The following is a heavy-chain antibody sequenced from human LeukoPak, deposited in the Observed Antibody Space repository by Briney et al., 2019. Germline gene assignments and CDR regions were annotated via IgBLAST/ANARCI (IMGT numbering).Heavy chain of an antibody. CDR3: AKDPYRVVVATGNYLDP. D-gene: IGHD2-21*01. Sequence: GGSLRLSCAASGFTFYNYSMHWVRQAPGKGLEWVAVISHDGSNIHYGDSVKGRFTISRDNSKNTLYLQMNSLRVEDTAVYYCAKDPYRVVVATGNYLDPWGQGTLVTVSS. J-gene: IGHJ5*02. V-gene: IGHV3-30*18. CDR2: ISHDGSNI. CDR1: GFTFYNYS.